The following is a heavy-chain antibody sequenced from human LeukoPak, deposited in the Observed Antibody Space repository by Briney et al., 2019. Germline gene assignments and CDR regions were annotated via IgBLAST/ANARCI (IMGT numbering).Heavy chain of an antibody. CDR1: GGTFSSYA. CDR3: ARGAGERDYYYYMDV. Sequence: GASVKVSCKASGGTFSSYAISWVRQAPGQGLEWMGGIIPIFGTANYAQKFQGRVTINADESTSTAYIELSSLRSEDTAVYYCARGAGERDYYYYMDVWGKGTTVTVSS. D-gene: IGHD4-17*01. J-gene: IGHJ6*03. V-gene: IGHV1-69*13. CDR2: IIPIFGTA.